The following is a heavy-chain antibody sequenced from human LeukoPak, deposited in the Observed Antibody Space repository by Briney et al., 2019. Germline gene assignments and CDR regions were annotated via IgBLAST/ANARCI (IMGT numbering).Heavy chain of an antibody. CDR2: ISSTSYSI. D-gene: IGHD7-27*01. J-gene: IGHJ4*02. CDR3: AASLGPRDY. Sequence: GGSLRLSCAASGFTFSGYETNWVRQAPGKGLEWISYISSTSYSIYYADSVKGRFTISRDNAKNALYLQMDSLRVEDTALYYCAASLGPRDYWGQGILVTVS. CDR1: GFTFSGYE. V-gene: IGHV3-48*03.